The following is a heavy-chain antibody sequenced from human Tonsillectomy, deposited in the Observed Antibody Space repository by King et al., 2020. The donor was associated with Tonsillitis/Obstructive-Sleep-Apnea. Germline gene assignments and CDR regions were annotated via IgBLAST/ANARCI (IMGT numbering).Heavy chain of an antibody. D-gene: IGHD3-10*01. CDR1: GFTFSSYA. J-gene: IGHJ6*03. CDR2: ISYDGSNK. CDR3: ARAIMVQGVITFYYYYMDV. Sequence: HVQLVESGGGVVQPGRSLRLSCAASGFTFSSYAMHWVRQAPGKGLEWVAVISYDGSNKYYADSVKGRFTISRDNSKNTLYLQMNSLRAEDTAVYYCARAIMVQGVITFYYYYMDVWGKGTTVTVSS. V-gene: IGHV3-30*01.